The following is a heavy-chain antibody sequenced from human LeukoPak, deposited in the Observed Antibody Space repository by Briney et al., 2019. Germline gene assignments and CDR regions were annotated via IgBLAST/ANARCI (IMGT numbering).Heavy chain of an antibody. CDR2: INPYNGKT. Sequence: EASVKVSCKASDYTLISYAISWVRQAPGQGLEWMGWINPYNGKTRYAQNLQDRVIMTTDTATSTAYMELRSLRSDDTAVYYCAREKSGYDFPYYYDHWGQGALVTVSS. J-gene: IGHJ4*02. CDR1: DYTLISYA. V-gene: IGHV1-18*04. D-gene: IGHD5-12*01. CDR3: AREKSGYDFPYYYDH.